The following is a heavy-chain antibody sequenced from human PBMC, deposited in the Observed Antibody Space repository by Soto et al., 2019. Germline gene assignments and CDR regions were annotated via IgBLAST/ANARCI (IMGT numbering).Heavy chain of an antibody. V-gene: IGHV3-23*01. CDR2: ISGSGGST. D-gene: IGHD3-3*01. CDR3: AKVSGYDFWSGPTYFDY. Sequence: GGSLRLSCAASGFTFSSYAMSWVRQAPGKGLEWVSAISGSGGSTYYADSVKGRFTISRDNSKNTLYLQMNSLRAEDTAVYYCAKVSGYDFWSGPTYFDYWGQGTLVTVSS. J-gene: IGHJ4*02. CDR1: GFTFSSYA.